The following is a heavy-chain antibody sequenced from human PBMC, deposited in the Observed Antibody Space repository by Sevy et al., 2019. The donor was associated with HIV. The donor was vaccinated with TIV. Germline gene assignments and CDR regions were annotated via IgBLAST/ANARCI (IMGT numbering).Heavy chain of an antibody. V-gene: IGHV3-9*01. D-gene: IGHD2-15*01. CDR2: ISWNSGSI. CDR3: AKEGYCSGGSCWYGMDV. CDR1: GFTFDDYA. J-gene: IGHJ6*02. Sequence: GGSLRLSCAASGFTFDDYAMHWVRQAPGKGLEWVSGISWNSGSIGYADSVKGRFTISRYNAKNSLYLQMNSLRAEDTALYYCAKEGYCSGGSCWYGMDVWGQGTTVTVSS.